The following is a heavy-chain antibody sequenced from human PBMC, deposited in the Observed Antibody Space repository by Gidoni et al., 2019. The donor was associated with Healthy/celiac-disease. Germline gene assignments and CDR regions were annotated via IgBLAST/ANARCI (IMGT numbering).Heavy chain of an antibody. CDR3: ARQGIAAAGVDY. V-gene: IGHV4-39*01. J-gene: IGHJ4*02. CDR1: GGSISSSSYY. Sequence: QLQLQESCPGLVKPSETLSLTCTVSGGSISSSSYYWGWIRQPPGKGLEWIGSTYYSGSTYYNPARKSRVTISVDTSKNQFSLKLSSVTAADTAVYYCARQGIAAAGVDYWGQGTLVTVSS. D-gene: IGHD6-13*01. CDR2: TYYSGST.